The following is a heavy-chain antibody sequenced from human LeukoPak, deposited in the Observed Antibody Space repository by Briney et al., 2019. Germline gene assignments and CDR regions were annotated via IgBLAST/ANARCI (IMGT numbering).Heavy chain of an antibody. J-gene: IGHJ5*02. CDR1: GYTFTGYY. Sequence: GASVKVSCKASGYTFTGYYMHWVRQAPGQGLEWMGWTNPNSGGTNYAQKFQGRVTMTRDTSISTAYMELSRLRSDDTAVYYCAREGGVGSGSYWFDPWGQGTLVTVSS. CDR2: TNPNSGGT. D-gene: IGHD3-10*01. CDR3: AREGGVGSGSYWFDP. V-gene: IGHV1-2*02.